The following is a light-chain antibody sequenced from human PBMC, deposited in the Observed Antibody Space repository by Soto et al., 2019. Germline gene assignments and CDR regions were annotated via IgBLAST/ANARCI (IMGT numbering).Light chain of an antibody. CDR2: GAS. V-gene: IGKV3-20*01. Sequence: EIVLTQSPGTLSLSPGERATLSCRASQSVSSSYLAWYQQKPGQAPRLLIYGASSRATGIPDRFSGSGSRTPFTLTINRLEPEDFAVYYCQQYGSSPGTFGQGTKVEI. CDR3: QQYGSSPGT. J-gene: IGKJ1*01. CDR1: QSVSSSY.